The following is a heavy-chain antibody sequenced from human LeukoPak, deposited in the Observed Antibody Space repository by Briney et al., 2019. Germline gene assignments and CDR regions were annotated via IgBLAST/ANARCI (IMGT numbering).Heavy chain of an antibody. Sequence: PSETLSLTCTVSGASISGSGYYWSWIRQPPGKGLEWIGEINHSGSTNYNPSLKSRVTISVDTSKNQFSLRLSSVTAADTAVYYCARAQGGEYYNFWSGYLTYYYYYMDVWGKGTTVTVSS. CDR2: INHSGST. J-gene: IGHJ6*03. CDR3: ARAQGGEYYNFWSGYLTYYYYYMDV. CDR1: GASISGSGYY. V-gene: IGHV4-34*01. D-gene: IGHD3-3*01.